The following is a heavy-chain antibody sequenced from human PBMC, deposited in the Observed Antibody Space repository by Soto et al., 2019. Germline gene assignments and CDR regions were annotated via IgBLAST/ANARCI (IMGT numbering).Heavy chain of an antibody. CDR2: IIPILGIA. V-gene: IGHV1-69*02. D-gene: IGHD3-10*01. CDR1: GGTFSSYT. Sequence: QVQLVQSGAEVKKPGSSVKVSCKASGGTFSSYTISWVRQAPGQVLEWMGRIIPILGIANYEQKFQGRVTITADKSTSTAYMELSSLRSEDTAVYYCASGFSKNYYGSGSYYQTWGQGTLVTVSS. CDR3: ASGFSKNYYGSGSYYQT. J-gene: IGHJ5*02.